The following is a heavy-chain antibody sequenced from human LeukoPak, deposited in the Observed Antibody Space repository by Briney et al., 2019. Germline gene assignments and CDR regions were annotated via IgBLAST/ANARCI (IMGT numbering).Heavy chain of an antibody. V-gene: IGHV3-7*01. CDR3: ARLHVDIMTTTSYYFDF. Sequence: GSLRLSCAASGFTFSNYWVTWVRQPPGKGLEWVANIKYDGSDKHYVDSVKGRFSISRDNAKNSMYLQMNSLRADDTAVYYCARLHVDIMTTTSYYFDFWGQGTLVTGSS. D-gene: IGHD5-12*01. CDR1: GFTFSNYW. CDR2: IKYDGSDK. J-gene: IGHJ4*02.